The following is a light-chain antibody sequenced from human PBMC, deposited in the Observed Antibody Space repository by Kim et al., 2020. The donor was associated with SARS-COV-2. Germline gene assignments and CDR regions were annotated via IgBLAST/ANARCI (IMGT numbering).Light chain of an antibody. CDR1: SSNIGSNN. V-gene: IGLV1-47*01. Sequence: QRVNISCSGRSSNIGSNNVCWYQQLPGAAPNLLIYPNDQRPSGVPDRFSGSKSGTSASLAISGLRTEDEATYYCAAWDDTLSGFLAFGGGTQLTVL. CDR2: PND. CDR3: AAWDDTLSGFLA. J-gene: IGLJ2*01.